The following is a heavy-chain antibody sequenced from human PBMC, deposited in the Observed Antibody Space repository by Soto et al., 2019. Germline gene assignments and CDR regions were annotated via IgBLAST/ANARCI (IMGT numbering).Heavy chain of an antibody. CDR2: MNPNSGNT. J-gene: IGHJ6*02. D-gene: IGHD3-9*01. CDR1: GYTFTSYD. V-gene: IGHV1-8*01. Sequence: QVQLVQSGAEVKKPGASVKVSCKASGYTFTSYDINWVRQATGQGLEWMGWMNPNSGNTGYAQKFQGRVTMTRNTSISTAYLEMSRIQSEATAVYYCARGIRYFGWSHYGMDVWGQGTTVTVSS. CDR3: ARGIRYFGWSHYGMDV.